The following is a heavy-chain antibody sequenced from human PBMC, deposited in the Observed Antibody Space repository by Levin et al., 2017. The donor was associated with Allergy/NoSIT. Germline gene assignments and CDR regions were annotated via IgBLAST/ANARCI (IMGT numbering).Heavy chain of an antibody. Sequence: PGGSLRLSCAASGFTFSSYWMTWVRQAPGKGLEWVANIKQDGSDKYYVDSVKGRFTISRDNAKNSLYLQMNSLRVEDTAVYYCARDGYGDYVIGPRYTWFDPWGQGTLVTVSS. V-gene: IGHV3-7*01. CDR1: GFTFSSYW. J-gene: IGHJ5*02. D-gene: IGHD4-17*01. CDR2: IKQDGSDK. CDR3: ARDGYGDYVIGPRYTWFDP.